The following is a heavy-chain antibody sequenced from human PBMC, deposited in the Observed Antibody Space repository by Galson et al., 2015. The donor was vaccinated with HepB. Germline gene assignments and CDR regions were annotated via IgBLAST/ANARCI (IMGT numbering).Heavy chain of an antibody. CDR1: GFIFSSYG. J-gene: IGHJ4*02. D-gene: IGHD1-26*01. CDR3: AKPLPEWEVSFDY. V-gene: IGHV3-30*18. Sequence: SLRLSCAASGFIFSSYGMHWVRQAPGKGLEWVAVISYDGRNKYYADSVKGRFTISRDTSKNTLYLQMNSLRDEDTAVYYCAKPLPEWEVSFDYWGQGTLVTVSS. CDR2: ISYDGRNK.